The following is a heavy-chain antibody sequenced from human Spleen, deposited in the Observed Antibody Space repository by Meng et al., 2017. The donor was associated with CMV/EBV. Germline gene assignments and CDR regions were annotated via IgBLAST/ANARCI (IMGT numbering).Heavy chain of an antibody. D-gene: IGHD2-2*01. CDR2: ISAYNGDT. CDR1: GYTFTTYA. J-gene: IGHJ6*02. V-gene: IGHV1-18*01. CDR3: ARAGYCSSTSCYPWGMDV. Sequence: ASVKVSCKASGYTFTTYAFSWVRQAPGQGLEWMGWISAYNGDTNYTQRLQGRVTMTTDTSTSTAYMELRSLRSDDTAVYYCARAGYCSSTSCYPWGMDVWGQGTTVTVSS.